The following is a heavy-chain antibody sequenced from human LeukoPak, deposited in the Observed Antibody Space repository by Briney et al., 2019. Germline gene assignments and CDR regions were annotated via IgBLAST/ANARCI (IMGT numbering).Heavy chain of an antibody. V-gene: IGHV4-4*02. CDR1: GGSISSSNW. J-gene: IGHJ3*02. Sequence: SETLSLTCTVSGGSISSSNWWSWVRQPPGKGLEWIGEIYHSGSTNYNPSLKSRVTISVDKSKNQFSLKLSSVTAADTAVYYCASPVLRYFDRVDIWGQGTMVTVSS. CDR3: ASPVLRYFDRVDI. CDR2: IYHSGST. D-gene: IGHD3-9*01.